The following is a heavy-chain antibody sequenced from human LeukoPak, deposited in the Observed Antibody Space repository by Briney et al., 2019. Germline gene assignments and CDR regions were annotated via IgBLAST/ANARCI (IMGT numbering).Heavy chain of an antibody. J-gene: IGHJ3*02. CDR1: GGTFSSYA. CDR3: ARISRRAILTGNDAFDI. Sequence: ASVKVSCKASGGTFSSYAISWVRQAPGQGLEWMGRIIPILGIANYAQKFQGRVTITADKSTSTAYMELSSLRSEDTAVYYCARISRRAILTGNDAFDIWGQGTMVTVSA. CDR2: IIPILGIA. D-gene: IGHD3-9*01. V-gene: IGHV1-69*04.